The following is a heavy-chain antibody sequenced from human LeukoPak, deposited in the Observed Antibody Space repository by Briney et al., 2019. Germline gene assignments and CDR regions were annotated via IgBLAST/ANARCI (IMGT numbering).Heavy chain of an antibody. CDR1: GGSISSYY. J-gene: IGHJ4*02. CDR2: IYISTSGST. V-gene: IGHV4-4*07. D-gene: IGHD3-10*01. Sequence: SETLSLTCIVSGGSISSYYWSWIRQPAGKGLEWIGRIYISTSGSTNYNPSLRSRVTISVDKSKNQLSLKLSSVTAADTAVYYCARASGLWFGESTFDYWGQGTLVTVSS. CDR3: ARASGLWFGESTFDY.